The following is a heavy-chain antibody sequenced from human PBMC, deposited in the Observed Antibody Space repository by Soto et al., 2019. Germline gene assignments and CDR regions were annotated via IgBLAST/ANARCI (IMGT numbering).Heavy chain of an antibody. CDR1: VVTFKESA. V-gene: IGHV3-23*01. CDR2: ISDTGAST. Sequence: GPLRLSCAASVVTFKESAVNWVRQGPGKGLEGVASISDTGASTWYAESVRGRLSISRDNSKHTLYLQMNSLRGEDTAVYYCAKGRGSGWAWYFDNWGQGTLVPVSS. CDR3: AKGRGSGWAWYFDN. D-gene: IGHD6-19*01. J-gene: IGHJ4*02.